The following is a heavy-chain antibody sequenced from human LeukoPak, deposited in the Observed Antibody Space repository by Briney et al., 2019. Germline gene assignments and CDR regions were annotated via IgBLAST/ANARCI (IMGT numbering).Heavy chain of an antibody. V-gene: IGHV1-46*01. J-gene: IGHJ5*02. D-gene: IGHD6-6*01. Sequence: ASVKVSCKASGYTFTSYYMHWVRQAPGQGLEWMGIINPSGGSTSYAQKFQGRVTMTRDMSTSTAYMELSSLRSEDTAVYYCARETHGIAARPGGRFDPWGQGTLVTVSS. CDR2: INPSGGST. CDR3: ARETHGIAARPGGRFDP. CDR1: GYTFTSYY.